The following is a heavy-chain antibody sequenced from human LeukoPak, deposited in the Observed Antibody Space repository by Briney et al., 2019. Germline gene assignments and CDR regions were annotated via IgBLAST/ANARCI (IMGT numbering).Heavy chain of an antibody. J-gene: IGHJ4*02. CDR1: GYTFTGYY. CDR3: ARSKPHGYCSSTSCYASYYFDY. CDR2: INPSGGST. V-gene: IGHV1-46*01. Sequence: ASVKVSCKASGYTFTGYYMHWVRQAPGQGLEWMGIINPSGGSTSYAQKFQGRVTMTRDTSTSTVYMELSSLRSEDTAVYYCARSKPHGYCSSTSCYASYYFDYWGQGTLVTVSS. D-gene: IGHD2-2*01.